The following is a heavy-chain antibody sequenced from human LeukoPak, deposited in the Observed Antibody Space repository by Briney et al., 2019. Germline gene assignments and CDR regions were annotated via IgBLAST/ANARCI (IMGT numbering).Heavy chain of an antibody. CDR2: IHYSGST. V-gene: IGHV4-59*01. CDR1: GGSISSDY. CDR3: ARDVEMATPWYFGMDV. D-gene: IGHD5-24*01. Sequence: SETLSLTCTVSGGSISSDYWGWIRQPPGKGLEWIGYIHYSGSTNYNPSLKSRVTISVDMSKTQFSLRLRSVTVADTAVYYCARDVEMATPWYFGMDVWGQGTTVTISS. J-gene: IGHJ6*02.